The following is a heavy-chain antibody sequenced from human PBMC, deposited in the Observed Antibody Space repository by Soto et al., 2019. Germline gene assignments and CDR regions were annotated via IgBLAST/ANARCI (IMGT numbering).Heavy chain of an antibody. D-gene: IGHD3-22*01. J-gene: IGHJ4*02. CDR1: GYTFTSYA. CDR3: ARRGRDDSSGYYSLNS. CDR2: INAGNGNT. V-gene: IGHV1-3*01. Sequence: QVQLVQSGAEVKKPGASVEVSCKASGYTFTSYAMHWVRQAPGQRLEWMGWINAGNGNTKYSQKFQGRVTITRDTSASTAYMELSSLRSEDTAVYYCARRGRDDSSGYYSLNSWGQGTLVTVSS.